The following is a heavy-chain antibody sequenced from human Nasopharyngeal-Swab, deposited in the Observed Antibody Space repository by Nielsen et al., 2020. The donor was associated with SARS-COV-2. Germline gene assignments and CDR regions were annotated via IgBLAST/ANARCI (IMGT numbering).Heavy chain of an antibody. CDR2: IKSRTDGGTT. V-gene: IGHV3-15*01. J-gene: IGHJ3*02. CDR3: TTVVRSLWFGELSIDAFDI. D-gene: IGHD3-10*01. Sequence: GASLKISCAASGFTFSNAWMSWVRQAPGKGLEWVGRIKSRTDGGTTDYAAPVKGRFTISRDDSKNTLYLQMNSLKTEDTAVYYCTTVVRSLWFGELSIDAFDIWGQGTMVTV. CDR1: GFTFSNAW.